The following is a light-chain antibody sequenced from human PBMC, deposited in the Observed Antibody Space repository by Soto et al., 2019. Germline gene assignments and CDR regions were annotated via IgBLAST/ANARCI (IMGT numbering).Light chain of an antibody. CDR2: GAS. J-gene: IGKJ4*01. CDR3: QQYGSSPQLT. CDR1: QSVSSSY. V-gene: IGKV3-20*01. Sequence: EIVLTQSPGTLSLSPGERATLSCRASQSVSSSYLAWYQQKPGQAPRLLIYGASSRATGIPDRFSGSGSGTDFTLTISRLEPEDFAVYYGQQYGSSPQLTFGGGTKVDIK.